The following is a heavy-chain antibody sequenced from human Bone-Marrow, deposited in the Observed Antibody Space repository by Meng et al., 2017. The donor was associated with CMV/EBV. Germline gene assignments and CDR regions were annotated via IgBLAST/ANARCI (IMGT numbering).Heavy chain of an antibody. Sequence: GGSLRLSCAASGFTFSSYSMNWVRQAPGKGLEWVSSISSSSSYIYYADSVKGRFTISRDNAKNSLYLQMNSLRAEDTAVYYCARALGYCSSTSCYSYYYGMAVWGQGTTVTVSS. CDR2: ISSSSSYI. CDR1: GFTFSSYS. V-gene: IGHV3-21*01. CDR3: ARALGYCSSTSCYSYYYGMAV. D-gene: IGHD2-2*01. J-gene: IGHJ6*02.